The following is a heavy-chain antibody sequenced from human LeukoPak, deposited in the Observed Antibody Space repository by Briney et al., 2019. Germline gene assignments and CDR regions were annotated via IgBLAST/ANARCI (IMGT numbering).Heavy chain of an antibody. CDR3: ARESGGTSCNDY. CDR2: ISSSSSYI. V-gene: IGHV3-21*01. J-gene: IGHJ4*02. Sequence: GGSLRLSCAGSGYTFSSYSMNWVRQAPGKGLEWVASISSSSSYIYYADSVKGRFTISRDNAKNSLYLQMNSLGAEDTAVYYCARESGGTSCNDYWGQGTLVTVSS. D-gene: IGHD2/OR15-2a*01. CDR1: GYTFSSYS.